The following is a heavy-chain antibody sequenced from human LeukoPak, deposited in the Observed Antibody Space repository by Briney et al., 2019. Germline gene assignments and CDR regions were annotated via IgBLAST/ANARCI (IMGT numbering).Heavy chain of an antibody. CDR1: GFTFSSYS. J-gene: IGHJ4*02. Sequence: GGSLRLSRAASGFTFSSYSMNWVRQAPGKGLEWVSSISSSSSYIYYADSVKGRFTISRDNAKNSLYLQMNSLRAEDTAVYYCARASGVAAVDYWGQGTLVTVSS. CDR3: ARASGVAAVDY. CDR2: ISSSSSYI. V-gene: IGHV3-21*01. D-gene: IGHD6-19*01.